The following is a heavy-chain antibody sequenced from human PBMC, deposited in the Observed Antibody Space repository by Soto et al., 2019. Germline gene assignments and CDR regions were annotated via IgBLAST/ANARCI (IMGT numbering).Heavy chain of an antibody. V-gene: IGHV1-69*01. J-gene: IGHJ5*02. D-gene: IGHD2-2*01. Sequence: HVQLVQSGAEVKKPGSSVKVSCNASGGTFSSYAISWVRQAPGHGLEWMGGIIPIFGTANYAQKFQGRVTITADESTSTAYMELSSLRSEDTAVYYCARDRKLASRIVVVPAAIGYNCFDPWGQGTLVTVSS. CDR1: GGTFSSYA. CDR2: IIPIFGTA. CDR3: ARDRKLASRIVVVPAAIGYNCFDP.